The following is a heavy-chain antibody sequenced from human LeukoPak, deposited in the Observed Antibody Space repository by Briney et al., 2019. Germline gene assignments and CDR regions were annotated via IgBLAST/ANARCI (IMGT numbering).Heavy chain of an antibody. CDR3: ARDRRSRGPYYYGMDV. CDR2: IYYSGST. V-gene: IGHV4-59*01. CDR1: GGSISSYY. J-gene: IGHJ6*02. Sequence: PSETLSLTCTVSGGSISSYYWSWIRQPPGKGLGWIGYIYYSGSTNYNPSLKSRVTISVDTSKNQFSLKLSSVTAADTAVYYCARDRRSRGPYYYGMDVWGQGTTVTVSS. D-gene: IGHD3-10*01.